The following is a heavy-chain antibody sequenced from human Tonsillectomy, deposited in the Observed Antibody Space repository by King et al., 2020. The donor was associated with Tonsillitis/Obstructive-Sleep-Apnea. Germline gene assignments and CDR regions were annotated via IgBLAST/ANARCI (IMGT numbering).Heavy chain of an antibody. D-gene: IGHD1-26*01. CDR3: AKDVGRAPDDFYMDV. Sequence: VQLVESGGVVVQPGGSLRLSCVASGLTFDDYNMHWVRQVPGKGLEWVSLISWDGDSTFYADFVKGRFTISRENSKNSLYLQMNSLRTEDSALYYCAKDVGRAPDDFYMDVWGKGTTVTVSS. CDR1: GLTFDDYN. J-gene: IGHJ6*03. CDR2: ISWDGDST. V-gene: IGHV3-43*01.